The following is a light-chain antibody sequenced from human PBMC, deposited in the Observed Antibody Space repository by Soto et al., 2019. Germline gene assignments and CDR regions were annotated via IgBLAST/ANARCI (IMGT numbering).Light chain of an antibody. CDR1: QSVTSN. V-gene: IGKV3-15*01. J-gene: IGKJ1*01. CDR3: QQYFNWPQS. CDR2: DAS. Sequence: EIVMTQSPATLSVSPGERATLSCRASQSVTSNLAWYQQKPGQAPRLLIYDASTRATDIPARFSGSGSGTDFTLTISSLQSEDFAVFYCQQYFNWPQSFGQGTKVEIK.